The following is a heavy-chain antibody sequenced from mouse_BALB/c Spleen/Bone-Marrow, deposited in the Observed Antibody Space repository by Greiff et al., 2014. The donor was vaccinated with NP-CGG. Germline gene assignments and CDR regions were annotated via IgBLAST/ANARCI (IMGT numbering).Heavy chain of an antibody. CDR1: GFTFSSYG. J-gene: IGHJ1*01. Sequence: EVMLVESGGGLVKPGGSLKLSCAASGFTFSSYGMSWVRQTPEKRLEWVATISGGGSYTYFSDSVKGRFTISRDNAKNNLNLQMSSLRSEDTALYYCARSFGSGYWYFDVWGAGTTVTVSS. V-gene: IGHV5-9-2*01. CDR3: ARSFGSGYWYFDV. D-gene: IGHD1-1*01. CDR2: ISGGGSYT.